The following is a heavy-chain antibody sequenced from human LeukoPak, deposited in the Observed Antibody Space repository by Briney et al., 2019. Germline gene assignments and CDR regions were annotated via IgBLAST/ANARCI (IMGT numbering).Heavy chain of an antibody. V-gene: IGHV1-69*06. Sequence: GASVKVSCKASGGTFSSYAISWVRQAPGQGLEWMGGIIPIFGTANYAQKFQGRVTITADKSTSTAYMELSSLRSEDTAVYYCARDQYSSGYYDYWGQGTLVTVSS. D-gene: IGHD3-22*01. CDR2: IIPIFGTA. J-gene: IGHJ4*02. CDR1: GGTFSSYA. CDR3: ARDQYSSGYYDY.